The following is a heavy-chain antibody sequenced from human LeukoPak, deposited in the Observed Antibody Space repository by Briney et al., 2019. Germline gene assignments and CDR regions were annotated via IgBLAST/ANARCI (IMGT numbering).Heavy chain of an antibody. CDR1: GGSISSSSYY. Sequence: SETLSLTCTVSGGSISSSSYYWGWIRQPPGKGLEWIGSIYYSGSTYYNLSLKSRVTISVDTSKNQFSLKLSSVTAADTAVYYCASLYYYDSSGYYYNWFDPWGQGTLVTVSS. V-gene: IGHV4-39*01. CDR3: ASLYYYDSSGYYYNWFDP. D-gene: IGHD3-22*01. J-gene: IGHJ5*02. CDR2: IYYSGST.